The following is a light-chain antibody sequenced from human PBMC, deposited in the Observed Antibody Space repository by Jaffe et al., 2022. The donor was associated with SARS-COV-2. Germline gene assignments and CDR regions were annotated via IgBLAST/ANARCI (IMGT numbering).Light chain of an antibody. CDR1: QSIRKS. J-gene: IGKJ5*01. V-gene: IGKV1-39*01. CDR3: QQTYTTPIT. Sequence: DIQMTQSPSSLSASVGDTVTITCRASQSIRKSLSWFQHKPGKAPKLLIYAASSLHIEVPSRFSGSGSETDFTLSINSLQPEDFATYFCQQTYTTPITFGQGTQLEIK. CDR2: AAS.